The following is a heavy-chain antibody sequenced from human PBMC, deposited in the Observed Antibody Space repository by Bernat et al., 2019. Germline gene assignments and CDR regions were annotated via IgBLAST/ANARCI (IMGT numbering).Heavy chain of an antibody. CDR3: ARGHYSTSGSYTVSFYFYGMDV. CDR2: IYHSGRI. CDR1: DGSFSGSY. Sequence: QVQLQQWGAGLLKPSETLSLTCAVYDGSFSGSYWSWIRQPPGKGLEWIGEIYHSGRINYNTSLKSRATISAETSKIQFSLGLSSVTAADTAVYYCARGHYSTSGSYTVSFYFYGMDVWGQGTTVTVSS. D-gene: IGHD3-10*01. J-gene: IGHJ6*02. V-gene: IGHV4-34*01.